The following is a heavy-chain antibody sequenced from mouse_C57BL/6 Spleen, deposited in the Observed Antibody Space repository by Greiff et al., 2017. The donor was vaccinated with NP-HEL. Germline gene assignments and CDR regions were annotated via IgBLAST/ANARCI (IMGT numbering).Heavy chain of an antibody. CDR3: SRPIYGSSLYAMDY. CDR2: IDPSDSYT. D-gene: IGHD1-1*01. V-gene: IGHV1-50*01. CDR1: GYTFTSYW. Sequence: QVQLQQPGAELVKPGASVKLSCKASGYTFTSYWMQWVKQRPGQGLEWIGEIDPSDSYTNYNQKFKGKATLTVDTSSSTAYMQLSSLTSEDSAVYYCSRPIYGSSLYAMDYWGQGTSVTVSS. J-gene: IGHJ4*01.